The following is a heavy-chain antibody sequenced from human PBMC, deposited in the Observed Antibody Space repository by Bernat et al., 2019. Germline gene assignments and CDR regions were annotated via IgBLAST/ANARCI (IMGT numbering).Heavy chain of an antibody. J-gene: IGHJ6*02. CDR2: IRSKGNNYAT. V-gene: IGHV3-73*02. Sequence: EVQLVESGGGLVQPGGSLKLSCAASGFTFSGSAIHWVRQASGKGLEWVGRIRSKGNNYATAYAASVKGRFTISRDDPKNTAFLQMNSLKTEDTAVYYCTRRYQTFIAAEYGMDVWGQGTTVTVSS. D-gene: IGHD6-13*01. CDR3: TRRYQTFIAAEYGMDV. CDR1: GFTFSGSA.